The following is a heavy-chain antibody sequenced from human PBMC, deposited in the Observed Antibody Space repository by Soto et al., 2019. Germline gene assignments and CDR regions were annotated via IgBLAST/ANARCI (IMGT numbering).Heavy chain of an antibody. CDR3: AKDLVEYCSGGSCFFRGMEY. CDR2: ISYDGSKK. V-gene: IGHV3-30*18. J-gene: IGHJ4*02. D-gene: IGHD2-15*01. CDR1: VFTFSTYA. Sequence: GGSLRLSCASSVFTFSTYAMHCVRHSPGKWLEWVAVISYDGSKKYYADSVKGRFTISRDNSKNTLYLQLDSLRAEDTAVYYCAKDLVEYCSGGSCFFRGMEYWGQGTLVTVSS.